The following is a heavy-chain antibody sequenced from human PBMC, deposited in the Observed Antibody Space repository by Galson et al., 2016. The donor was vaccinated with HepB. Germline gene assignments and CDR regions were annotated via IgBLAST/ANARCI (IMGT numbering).Heavy chain of an antibody. J-gene: IGHJ6*04. CDR1: GGSISGGGSY. D-gene: IGHD3-3*01. CDR2: IYYSGTT. Sequence: TLSLTCLVSGGSISGGGSYWSWIRQHPGKGLEWIGNIYYSGTTYYNPSLKSRVFISVDTSKRQFPLRLYSVRAADTAVYFFVRALYDFSGNVRGPDYDFYGLDVWGKGTTVTVSS. V-gene: IGHV4-31*03. CDR3: VRALYDFSGNVRGPDYDFYGLDV.